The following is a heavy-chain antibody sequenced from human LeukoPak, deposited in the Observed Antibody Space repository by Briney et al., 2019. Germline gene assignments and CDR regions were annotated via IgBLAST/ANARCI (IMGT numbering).Heavy chain of an antibody. D-gene: IGHD3-22*01. J-gene: IGHJ4*02. Sequence: SETLSLTCTVSDGSITNYYWSWIRQPPGKGLEWIGRIYTSGSTNYNPSLKSRVTISVDTSKNQFSLKLSSVTAADTAVYYCARGRHSSGYYYRSGYFDYWGQGTLVTVSS. CDR3: ARGRHSSGYYYRSGYFDY. CDR2: IYTSGST. CDR1: DGSITNYY. V-gene: IGHV4-4*07.